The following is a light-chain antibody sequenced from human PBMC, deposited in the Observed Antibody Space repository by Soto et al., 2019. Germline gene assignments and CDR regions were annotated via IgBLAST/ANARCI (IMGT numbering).Light chain of an antibody. CDR1: QRMSAW. Sequence: DIQMTQSPTILSASVGDRVIITCRASQRMSAWLAWYQQKPGKAPKLLLYDASSLESGVPSRFTGSGSGTDFTLTIRSLQPDDFATYYCQQHDTYPWTFGQGTKVDVK. V-gene: IGKV1-5*01. CDR3: QQHDTYPWT. J-gene: IGKJ1*01. CDR2: DAS.